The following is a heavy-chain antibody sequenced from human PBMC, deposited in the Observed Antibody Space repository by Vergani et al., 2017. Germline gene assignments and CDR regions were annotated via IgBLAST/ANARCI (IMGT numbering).Heavy chain of an antibody. V-gene: IGHV3-9*01. CDR3: ARAFYDFGPGEALDY. D-gene: IGHD3-3*01. J-gene: IGHJ4*02. Sequence: EVQLVESGGGLVQPGRSLRLSCAASGFTFDDYAMHWVRQAPGKGLEWVSGISWNSGSIGYADSVKGRFTISRDNAKNSLYLQMNSLRAEDTAVYYCARAFYDFGPGEALDYWGQGTLVTVSS. CDR2: ISWNSGSI. CDR1: GFTFDDYA.